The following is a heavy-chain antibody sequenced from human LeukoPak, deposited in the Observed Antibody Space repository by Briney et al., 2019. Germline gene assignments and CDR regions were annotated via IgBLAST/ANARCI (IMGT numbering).Heavy chain of an antibody. CDR2: IKKDGSEE. Sequence: GGSLRLSCAASEFTFSDYWMSWVRQAPGKGPEWVANIKKDGSEEHYVDSAKGRFTVSRDNAKNSLFLQMNSLRVEDTAVYYCARDLVDYDFWSGYSDYWGQGTLVTVSS. D-gene: IGHD3-3*01. CDR3: ARDLVDYDFWSGYSDY. CDR1: EFTFSDYW. J-gene: IGHJ4*02. V-gene: IGHV3-7*01.